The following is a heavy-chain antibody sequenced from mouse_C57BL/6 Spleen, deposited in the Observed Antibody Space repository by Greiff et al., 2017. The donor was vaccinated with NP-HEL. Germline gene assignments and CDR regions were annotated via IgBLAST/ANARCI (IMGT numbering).Heavy chain of an antibody. D-gene: IGHD1-1*01. Sequence: QVQLQQSGAELVRPGSSVKLSCKASGYTFTSYWMHWVKQRPIQGLEWIGNIDPSDSETHYNQKFKDKATLTVDKSSSTAYMQLSSLTSEDSAVYYCARNYYGSSNRYFDVWGTGTTVTVSS. J-gene: IGHJ1*03. CDR3: ARNYYGSSNRYFDV. CDR1: GYTFTSYW. CDR2: IDPSDSET. V-gene: IGHV1-52*01.